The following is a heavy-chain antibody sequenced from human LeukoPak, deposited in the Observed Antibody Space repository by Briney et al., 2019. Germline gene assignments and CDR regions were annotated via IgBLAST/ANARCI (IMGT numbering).Heavy chain of an antibody. CDR1: GFTFNSFS. V-gene: IGHV3-21*01. D-gene: IGHD1-26*01. CDR2: ISSSSSYK. J-gene: IGHJ4*02. CDR3: GRAVGGNVFDY. Sequence: GGSLRLSCAASGFTFNSFSMNWVRQAPGKGLEWVSSISSSSSYKYYADSVKGRFTISRDNAKKSLYLQMNSLRAEDTAVYYCGRAVGGNVFDYWGQGTQVTVAS.